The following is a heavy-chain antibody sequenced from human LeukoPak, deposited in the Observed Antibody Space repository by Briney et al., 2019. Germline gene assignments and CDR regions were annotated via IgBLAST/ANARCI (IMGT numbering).Heavy chain of an antibody. CDR1: GASIRSYY. D-gene: IGHD6-13*01. CDR3: AKEGAAPGPDFDY. V-gene: IGHV4-4*07. J-gene: IGHJ4*02. CDR2: IVPSGST. Sequence: SETLSPTCTVSGASIRSYYWSWIRQPAGKGLEWIGRIVPSGSTNYNPSLKSRVTMSVDTSKNQFSLKLNSVTAADTAVYYCAKEGAAPGPDFDYRGQGTLVIVSS.